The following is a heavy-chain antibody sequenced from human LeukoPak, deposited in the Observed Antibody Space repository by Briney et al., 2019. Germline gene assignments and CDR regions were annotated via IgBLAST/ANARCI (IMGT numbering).Heavy chain of an antibody. CDR3: AREGVPSSSSDSYYMDV. Sequence: GGSLRLSXAASGFTFDDYAMHWVRQAPGKGLEWVSGISWNSGSIGYADSVKGRFTISRDNAKNSLYLQMNSLRAEDTALYYCAREGVPSSSSDSYYMDVWGKGTTVTVSS. CDR2: ISWNSGSI. V-gene: IGHV3-9*01. D-gene: IGHD6-6*01. J-gene: IGHJ6*03. CDR1: GFTFDDYA.